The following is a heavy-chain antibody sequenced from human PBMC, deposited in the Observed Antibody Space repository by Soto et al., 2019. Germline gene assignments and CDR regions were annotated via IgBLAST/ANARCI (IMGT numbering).Heavy chain of an antibody. Sequence: EVQLVESGGGLVKPGGSLRLSCAASGFTFSSYSMNWVRQAPGKGLEWVSSISSSSSYIYYAGSVKGRFTISRDNAKNSLYPQMNTMRSEDTAVYYCASLTYYDSSGDYCYWGQGTLVTVSS. V-gene: IGHV3-21*01. CDR1: GFTFSSYS. D-gene: IGHD3-22*01. J-gene: IGHJ4*02. CDR3: ASLTYYDSSGDYCY. CDR2: ISSSSSYI.